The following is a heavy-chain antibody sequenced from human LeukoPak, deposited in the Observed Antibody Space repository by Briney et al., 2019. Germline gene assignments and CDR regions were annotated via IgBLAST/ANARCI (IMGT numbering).Heavy chain of an antibody. D-gene: IGHD2-2*01. CDR2: VRYDGSNK. Sequence: GGSLRLSCAASGFTFSSYGMHWVRQAPGKGLEWVAFVRYDGSNKYYADSVKGRFTISRDNSKNTLYLQMNSLRAEDTAVYYCAKTPSSVPAADKGGHYYYYMDVWGKGTTVTVSS. CDR1: GFTFSSYG. J-gene: IGHJ6*03. CDR3: AKTPSSVPAADKGGHYYYYMDV. V-gene: IGHV3-30*02.